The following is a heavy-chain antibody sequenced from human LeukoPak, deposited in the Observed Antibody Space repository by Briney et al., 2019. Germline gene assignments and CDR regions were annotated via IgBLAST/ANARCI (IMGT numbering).Heavy chain of an antibody. D-gene: IGHD1-7*01. Sequence: SETLSLTCTVSGGSISSYYWSWIRQPPGKGLEWIGYIYYSGSTNYNPSLKSRVTISVDTSKNQFSLKLSSVTAADTAVYYCARGVGNWNYREYYYYYMDVWGKGTTVTVSS. CDR2: IYYSGST. CDR3: ARGVGNWNYREYYYYYMDV. J-gene: IGHJ6*03. V-gene: IGHV4-59*01. CDR1: GGSISSYY.